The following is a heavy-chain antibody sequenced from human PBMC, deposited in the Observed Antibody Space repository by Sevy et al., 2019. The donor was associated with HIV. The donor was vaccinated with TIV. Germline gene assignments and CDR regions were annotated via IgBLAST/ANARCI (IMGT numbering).Heavy chain of an antibody. V-gene: IGHV1-8*01. CDR3: ARGMSGYFNEGYSTVS. CDR1: GYTFTSYD. J-gene: IGHJ4*02. CDR2: MNPNSGNT. D-gene: IGHD3-3*01. Sequence: ASVKVSCKASGYTFTSYDINWVRQATGQGLEWMGWMNPNSGNTGYAQTFQGRVTMTRNTSISTAYMELSSLRSEDTAVYYCARGMSGYFNEGYSTVSWGQGTLVTVSS.